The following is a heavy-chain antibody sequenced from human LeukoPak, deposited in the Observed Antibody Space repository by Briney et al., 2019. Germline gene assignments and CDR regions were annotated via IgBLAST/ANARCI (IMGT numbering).Heavy chain of an antibody. D-gene: IGHD2-8*01. CDR2: IYSGGST. J-gene: IGHJ3*02. Sequence: GGSLRLSCAASGFTFSNYAIHWVRQAPGKGLEWVSVIYSGGSTYYADSVKGRFTISRDNSKNTLYLQMNSLRAEDTAVYYCARDPGLMDVRGAFDIWGQGTMVTVSS. CDR1: GFTFSNYA. V-gene: IGHV3-53*01. CDR3: ARDPGLMDVRGAFDI.